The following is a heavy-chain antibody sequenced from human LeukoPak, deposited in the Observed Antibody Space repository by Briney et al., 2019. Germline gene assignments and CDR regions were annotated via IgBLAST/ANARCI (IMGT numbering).Heavy chain of an antibody. Sequence: ASVKVSCKASGYTFTSYDINWERQATGQGLEWMGWMNPNSGNTGYAQKFQGRVTITTDESTSTAYMELSSLRSEDTAVYYCARPDSSGYYYLGYWGEGTLVSVST. J-gene: IGHJ4*02. CDR2: MNPNSGNT. D-gene: IGHD3-22*01. CDR1: GYTFTSYD. CDR3: ARPDSSGYYYLGY. V-gene: IGHV1-8*01.